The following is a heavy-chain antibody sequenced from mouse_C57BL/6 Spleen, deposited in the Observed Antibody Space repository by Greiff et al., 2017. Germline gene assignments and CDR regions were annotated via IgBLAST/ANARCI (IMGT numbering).Heavy chain of an antibody. V-gene: IGHV1-82*01. D-gene: IGHD1-1*01. J-gene: IGHJ4*01. Sequence: VKLMESGPELVKPGASVKISCKASGYAFSSSWMNWVKQRPGKGLEWIGRIYPGDGDTNYNGKFKGKATLTADKSSSTAYMQLSSLTSEDSAVYFCARGDYYGSSYEYYAMDYWGQGTSVTVSS. CDR3: ARGDYYGSSYEYYAMDY. CDR1: GYAFSSSW. CDR2: IYPGDGDT.